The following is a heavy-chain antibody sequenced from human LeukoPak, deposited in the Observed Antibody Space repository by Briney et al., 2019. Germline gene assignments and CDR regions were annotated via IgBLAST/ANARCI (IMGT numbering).Heavy chain of an antibody. V-gene: IGHV4-4*02. CDR1: GGSISSSNW. CDR2: IYHSGST. D-gene: IGHD2-2*01. CDR3: ARDQDIVVVPPASESAFDI. Sequence: PSGTLSLTCAVSGGSISSSNWWSWVRQPPGKGLEWIGEIYHSGSTNYNPSLKSRVTISVDKSKNQFSLKLSSVTAADTAVYYCARDQDIVVVPPASESAFDIWGQGTMVTVSS. J-gene: IGHJ3*02.